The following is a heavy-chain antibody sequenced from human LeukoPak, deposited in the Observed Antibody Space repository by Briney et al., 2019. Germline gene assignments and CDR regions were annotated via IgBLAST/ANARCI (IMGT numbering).Heavy chain of an antibody. V-gene: IGHV4-39*01. J-gene: IGHJ4*02. CDR2: IYYSGST. CDR3: ARRSMVRGVIIADY. CDR1: GGSISSSSYY. Sequence: PSETLSLTCTVSGGSISSSSYYWGWIRQPPGKGLEWIGSIYYSGSTYYNSSLKSRVTISVDTSKNQFSLKLSSVTAADTAVYYCARRSMVRGVIIADYWGQGTLVTVSS. D-gene: IGHD3-10*01.